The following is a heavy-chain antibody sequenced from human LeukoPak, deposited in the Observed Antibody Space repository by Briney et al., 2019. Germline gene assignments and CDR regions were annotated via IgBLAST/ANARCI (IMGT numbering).Heavy chain of an antibody. D-gene: IGHD6-19*01. CDR1: GGTFSSYA. Sequence: SVKVSCKASGGTFSSYAISWVRQAPGQGLEWMGGIIPIFGTANYAQKFQGRVTITADESTSTAYMELSSLRPEDTAVYYCASRPPGLGFDYWGQGTLVTVSS. V-gene: IGHV1-69*01. CDR3: ASRPPGLGFDY. CDR2: IIPIFGTA. J-gene: IGHJ4*02.